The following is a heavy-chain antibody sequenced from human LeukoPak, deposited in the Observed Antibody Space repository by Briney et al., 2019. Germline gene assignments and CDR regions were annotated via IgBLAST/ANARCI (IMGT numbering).Heavy chain of an antibody. D-gene: IGHD3-22*01. V-gene: IGHV3-74*01. CDR3: ARESYYSGSSGI. CDR2: INSDGSST. J-gene: IGHJ3*02. Sequence: GGSLRLSCAASGFTFNDYWMHWVRHAPGKGLVWASRINSDGSSTSYADSVKGRFTISRDNAKKTLYLQMNSLRVEDTAVYYCARESYYSGSSGIWGQGTMVTVSS. CDR1: GFTFNDYW.